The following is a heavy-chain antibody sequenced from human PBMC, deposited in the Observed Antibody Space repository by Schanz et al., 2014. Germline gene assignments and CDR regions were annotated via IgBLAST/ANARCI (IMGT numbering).Heavy chain of an antibody. D-gene: IGHD2-21*02. J-gene: IGHJ4*02. Sequence: EVRLVESGGCLIQPGGSLRLSCAASGFTFRSYAMSWVRQAPGKGLEWVSVISGSGDHTHYADSVKGRFTISRDTSGNTLYLQMNSLTGEDTAVYYCAKDGVPSPWVCFGGYCYSGGADYWGQGTLVTVSS. CDR1: GFTFRSYA. V-gene: IGHV3-23*04. CDR3: AKDGVPSPWVCFGGYCYSGGADY. CDR2: ISGSGDHT.